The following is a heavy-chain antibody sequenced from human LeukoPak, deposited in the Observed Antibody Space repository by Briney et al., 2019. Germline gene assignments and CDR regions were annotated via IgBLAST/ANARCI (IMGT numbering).Heavy chain of an antibody. D-gene: IGHD3-16*01. J-gene: IGHJ4*02. CDR1: GFTFSTYS. CDR2: ISSSSSTM. CDR3: ARDEVGGPLNY. Sequence: GGSLRLSCAASGFTFSTYSMNWVRQAPGKGLEWVSYISSSSSTMYYADSVKGRFTISRDNAKNSLYLQMNSLRGEDTAVYFCARDEVGGPLNYWGQGTLVIVSS. V-gene: IGHV3-48*01.